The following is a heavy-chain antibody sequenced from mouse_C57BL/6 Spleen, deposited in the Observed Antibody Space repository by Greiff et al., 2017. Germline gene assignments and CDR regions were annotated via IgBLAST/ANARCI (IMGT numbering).Heavy chain of an antibody. J-gene: IGHJ3*01. V-gene: IGHV5-4*01. CDR1: GFTFSSYA. CDR3: ARDGIPASAY. Sequence: EVKVEESGGGLVKPGGSLKLSCAASGFTFSSYAMSWVRQTPEKRLEWVATISDGGSYTYYPDNVKGRFTISRDNAKNNLYLQMSHLKSEDTAMYYCARDGIPASAYWGQGTLVTVSA. D-gene: IGHD1-2*01. CDR2: ISDGGSYT.